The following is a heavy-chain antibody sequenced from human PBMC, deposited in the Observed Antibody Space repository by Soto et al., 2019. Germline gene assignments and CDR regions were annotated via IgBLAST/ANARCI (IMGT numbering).Heavy chain of an antibody. V-gene: IGHV4-4*07. Sequence: SETLSLTCTVSGGSISSYYWSWIRQPAGKGLEWIGRIYTSGGTNYNPSLKSRVTMSVDTSKNQFSLKLSSVTAADTAVYYCARDQRWNYYDSSGYSLWGQGTLVTVSS. J-gene: IGHJ4*02. CDR3: ARDQRWNYYDSSGYSL. CDR2: IYTSGGT. CDR1: GGSISSYY. D-gene: IGHD3-22*01.